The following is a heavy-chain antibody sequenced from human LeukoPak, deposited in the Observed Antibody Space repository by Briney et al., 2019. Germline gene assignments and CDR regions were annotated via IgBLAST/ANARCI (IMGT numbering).Heavy chain of an antibody. D-gene: IGHD2-21*02. V-gene: IGHV3-7*01. CDR1: GFTFSNYW. CDR2: IKEDGSEK. J-gene: IGHJ6*03. Sequence: GGSLRLSCAASGFTFSNYWMSWVRQAPGKGLEWVANIKEDGSEKYYVDSVKGRFTISRDSAKNSLDLQINGLRVDDTAVYYCARGQGDPLDYYYYMDVWGKGTTVTVSS. CDR3: ARGQGDPLDYYYYMDV.